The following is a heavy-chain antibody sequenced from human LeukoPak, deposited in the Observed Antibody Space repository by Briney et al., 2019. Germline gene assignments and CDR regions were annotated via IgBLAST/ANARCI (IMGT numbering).Heavy chain of an antibody. CDR1: GFTFSSYA. CDR2: ISSSGGST. Sequence: PGGSLRLSCAASGFTFSSYAMNWVRQAPGKGLECVSVISSSGGSTYYADSVKGRFTISRDNSKNTLYLQMNSLRAEDTAVYYCTTSRDGYNEFDYWGQGTLVTVSS. J-gene: IGHJ4*02. V-gene: IGHV3-23*01. CDR3: TTSRDGYNEFDY. D-gene: IGHD5-24*01.